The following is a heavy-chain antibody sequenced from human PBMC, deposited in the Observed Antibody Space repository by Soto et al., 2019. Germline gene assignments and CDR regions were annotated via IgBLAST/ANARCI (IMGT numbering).Heavy chain of an antibody. CDR1: GYTFTGYY. D-gene: IGHD6-19*01. CDR3: ASSFSGSGWYGYFQH. CDR2: INPNSGGT. J-gene: IGHJ1*01. V-gene: IGHV1-2*02. Sequence: ASVKVSCKASGYTFTGYYMHWVRQAPGQGLEWMGWINPNSGGTNYAQKFRGRVTMTRDTSISTAYMELSRLRSDDTAVYYCASSFSGSGWYGYFQHWGQGTLVTVSS.